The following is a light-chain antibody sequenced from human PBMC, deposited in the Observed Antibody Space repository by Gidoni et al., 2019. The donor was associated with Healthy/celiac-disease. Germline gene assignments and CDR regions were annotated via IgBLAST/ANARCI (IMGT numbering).Light chain of an antibody. Sequence: LTCTGNSNNVGNQGAAWLQQHQGHPPKLLSYRNNNRPSGISERFSASRSGNTASLTITGLQPEDEADYYCSAGDSSLSAWVFGGGTKLTVL. CDR3: SAGDSSLSAWV. CDR2: RNN. CDR1: SNNVGNQG. J-gene: IGLJ3*02. V-gene: IGLV10-54*04.